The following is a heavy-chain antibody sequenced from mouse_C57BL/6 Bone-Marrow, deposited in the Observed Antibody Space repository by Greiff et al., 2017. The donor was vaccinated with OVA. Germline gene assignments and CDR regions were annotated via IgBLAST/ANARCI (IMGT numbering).Heavy chain of an antibody. CDR1: GYTFTGYW. CDR3: ARLLPGYFDV. CDR2: ILPGSGST. Sequence: QVQLKESGAELMKPGASVKLSCKATGYTFTGYWIEWVKQRPGHGLEWIGEILPGSGSTYYTEKLKGKATITADTSYNTAYLQLSSLTTEDSAIYYCARLLPGYFDVWGTGTTVTVSS. J-gene: IGHJ1*03. D-gene: IGHD1-1*01. V-gene: IGHV1-9*01.